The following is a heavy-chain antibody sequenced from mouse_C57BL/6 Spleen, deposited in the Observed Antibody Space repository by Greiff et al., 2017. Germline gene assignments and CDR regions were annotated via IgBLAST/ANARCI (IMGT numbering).Heavy chain of an antibody. V-gene: IGHV1-82*01. D-gene: IGHD3-1*01. J-gene: IGHJ2*01. CDR1: GYAFSSSW. Sequence: QVQLQQSGPELVKPGASVKISCKASGYAFSSSWMNWVKQRPGKGLEWIGRIYPGDGDTNYNGKLKGKATLTADKTSSTAYMQLSSLTSEDSAVYFCASWAYFDYWGQGTTLTVSS. CDR3: ASWAYFDY. CDR2: IYPGDGDT.